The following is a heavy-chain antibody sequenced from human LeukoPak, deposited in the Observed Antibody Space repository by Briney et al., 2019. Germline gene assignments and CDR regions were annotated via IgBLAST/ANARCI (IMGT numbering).Heavy chain of an antibody. D-gene: IGHD3/OR15-3a*01. CDR3: ARHLGLRTLDY. CDR1: GYSFTSYW. CDR2: IYPDDSDT. J-gene: IGHJ4*02. V-gene: IGHV5-51*01. Sequence: KPGESLKISCKGSGYSFTSYWIGWVRQMPGKGLEWMGTIYPDDSDTRYSPSFRGQVTISADRSITTAYLQWSSLNASDTAMYYCARHLGLRTLDYWGQGTLVTVSS.